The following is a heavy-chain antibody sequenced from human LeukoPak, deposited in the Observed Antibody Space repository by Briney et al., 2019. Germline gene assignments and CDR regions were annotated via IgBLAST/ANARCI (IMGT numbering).Heavy chain of an antibody. D-gene: IGHD6-19*01. CDR2: ISNSGTII. CDR1: GFAFRNYY. Sequence: GGSLRLSCAASGFAFRNYYMDWIRQAPGKGLEWVAYISNSGTIIYYAESVKGRFTISRDNAQNSLYLQMNSQRAEDTALYYCARDLAMAGRHLDYWGQGTLVTVSS. CDR3: ARDLAMAGRHLDY. V-gene: IGHV3-11*01. J-gene: IGHJ4*02.